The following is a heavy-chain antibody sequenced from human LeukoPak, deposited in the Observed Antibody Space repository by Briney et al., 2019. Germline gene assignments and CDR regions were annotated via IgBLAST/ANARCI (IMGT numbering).Heavy chain of an antibody. CDR2: IYYSGST. D-gene: IGHD1-1*01. V-gene: IGHV4-39*07. Sequence: PSETLSLTCTVSGGSISSSSYYWGWIRQPPGKGLEWIGSIYYSGSTYYNPSLKSRVTISVDTSKNQFSLKLSSVTAADTAVYYCARVGLDITQQQYAFDIWGQGTMVTVSS. CDR3: ARVGLDITQQQYAFDI. J-gene: IGHJ3*02. CDR1: GGSISSSSYY.